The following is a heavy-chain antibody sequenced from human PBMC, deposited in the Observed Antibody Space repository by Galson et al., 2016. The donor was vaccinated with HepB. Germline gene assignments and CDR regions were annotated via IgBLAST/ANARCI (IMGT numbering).Heavy chain of an antibody. CDR1: GFAFSEYD. J-gene: IGHJ4*02. V-gene: IGHV3-13*01. D-gene: IGHD6-19*01. CDR3: AVIAVAGGTSDY. CDR2: MDILGDG. Sequence: SLRLSCAASGFAFSEYDIHWVRQAAGKGLEWVSAMDILGDGYYSDSAKGRFTISRENAKSSLYLHMNSLRAEDTALYYCAVIAVAGGTSDYWGQGTLVTVSS.